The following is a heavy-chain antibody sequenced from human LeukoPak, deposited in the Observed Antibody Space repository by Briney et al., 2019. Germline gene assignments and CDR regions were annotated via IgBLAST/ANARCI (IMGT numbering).Heavy chain of an antibody. J-gene: IGHJ4*02. CDR1: GFTFSSYG. V-gene: IGHV3-23*01. CDR2: ISGSGGST. D-gene: IGHD6-19*01. Sequence: GGSLRLSCAASGFTFSSYGMSWVRQAPGKGLEWVSAISGSGGSTYYADSVKGRFTISRDNSKNTLYLQMNSLRAEDTAVYYCAKDRSGYSSGWSLFDYWGQGTLVTVSS. CDR3: AKDRSGYSSGWSLFDY.